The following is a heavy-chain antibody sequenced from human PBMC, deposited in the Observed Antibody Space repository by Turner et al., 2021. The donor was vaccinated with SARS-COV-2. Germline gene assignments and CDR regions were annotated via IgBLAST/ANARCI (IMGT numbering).Heavy chain of an antibody. Sequence: QVQLVQSVAEVKKPGASVKVSCKVSGYTLTELSMHWVRQAPGKGLEWMGGFDPEDGETIYAQKFQGRVTMTEDTSTDTDYMELSSLRSEDTAVYYCATGYAYCGGDCSIDYWGQGTLVAVSS. J-gene: IGHJ4*02. V-gene: IGHV1-24*01. CDR3: ATGYAYCGGDCSIDY. CDR2: FDPEDGET. CDR1: GYTLTELS. D-gene: IGHD2-21*02.